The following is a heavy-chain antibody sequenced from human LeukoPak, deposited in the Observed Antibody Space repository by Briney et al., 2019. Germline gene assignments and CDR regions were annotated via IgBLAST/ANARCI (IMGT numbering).Heavy chain of an antibody. J-gene: IGHJ5*02. D-gene: IGHD3-3*01. V-gene: IGHV4-38-2*02. CDR2: IYHSGST. CDR1: GYSISSGYY. CDR3: ARGNFWSGLNWFDP. Sequence: KPSETLSLTCTVSGYSISSGYYWAWIRQPPGKGLEWIGSIYHSGSTYYNPSLKSRVTISVDTSKNQFSLKLSSVTAADTAVYYCARGNFWSGLNWFDPWGQGTLVTVSS.